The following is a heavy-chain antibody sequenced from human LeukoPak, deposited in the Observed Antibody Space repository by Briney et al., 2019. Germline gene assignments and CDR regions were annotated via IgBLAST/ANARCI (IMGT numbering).Heavy chain of an antibody. CDR2: INPSGGST. J-gene: IGHJ4*02. CDR1: GYTFTSYY. Sequence: ASVKVFCKASGYTFTSYYMHWVRQAPGQGLEWMGIINPSGGSTSYAQKFQGRVTMTRDTSTSTVYMELSSLRSEDTAVYYCASGSPYYVWGSSFDYWGQGTLVTVSS. CDR3: ASGSPYYVWGSSFDY. V-gene: IGHV1-46*01. D-gene: IGHD3-16*01.